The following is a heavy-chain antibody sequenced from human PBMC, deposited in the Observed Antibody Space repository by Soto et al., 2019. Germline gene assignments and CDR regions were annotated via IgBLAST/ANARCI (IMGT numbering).Heavy chain of an antibody. V-gene: IGHV1-24*01. Sequence: QVQLVQSGAEVKKPGASVKVSCKVSGYTLTEFSMHWVRQAPGKGLEWMGGFDPEDGQTVYTQKFQGRVTMTEDTSTDTAYMELSSLRSEDTAVYYCTTDAGLWLAFDYWGQGTLVTVSS. CDR2: FDPEDGQT. CDR1: GYTLTEFS. J-gene: IGHJ4*02. D-gene: IGHD3-10*01. CDR3: TTDAGLWLAFDY.